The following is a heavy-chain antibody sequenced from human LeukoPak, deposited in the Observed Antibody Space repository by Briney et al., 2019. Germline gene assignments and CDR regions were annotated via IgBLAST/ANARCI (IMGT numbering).Heavy chain of an antibody. Sequence: GGSLRLSCAASGFTFSSYAMSWVRQAPGKGLEWVSAISGSGGSTYYADSVRGRFAISRDNSKNTLYLQMNSLSAEDTAVYYCARITTRYFDYWGQGTLVTVSS. D-gene: IGHD1-1*01. CDR1: GFTFSSYA. CDR3: ARITTRYFDY. V-gene: IGHV3-23*01. CDR2: ISGSGGST. J-gene: IGHJ4*02.